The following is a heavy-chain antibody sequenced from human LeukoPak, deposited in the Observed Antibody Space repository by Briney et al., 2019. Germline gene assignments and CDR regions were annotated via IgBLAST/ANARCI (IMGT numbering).Heavy chain of an antibody. V-gene: IGHV1-2*02. J-gene: IGHJ4*02. CDR3: ACGGTAFDY. CDR1: GYTFTAYY. Sequence: ASVKVSCKASGYTFTAYYIHWVRLAPGQGLEWMGWNNPNGGGTNYAQKFQGRVTMTRDTSISTAYMELSRLTSDDTALYYCACGGTAFDYWGQGTLVTVSS. D-gene: IGHD2-21*02. CDR2: NNPNGGGT.